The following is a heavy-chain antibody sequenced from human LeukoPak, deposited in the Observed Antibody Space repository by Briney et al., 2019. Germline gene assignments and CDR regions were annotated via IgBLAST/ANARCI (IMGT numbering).Heavy chain of an antibody. CDR1: GFTFSSYW. J-gene: IGHJ3*02. CDR2: INSDGSST. Sequence: GGSLRLSCAASGFTFSSYWMHWVRQAPGKGLVWVSRINSDGSSTSYAHSVKGRSTIPRDNAKNTLYLQMNSLRAEDTAVYYCARANYYGSGRAAFDIWGQGTMVTVSS. D-gene: IGHD3-10*01. CDR3: ARANYYGSGRAAFDI. V-gene: IGHV3-74*01.